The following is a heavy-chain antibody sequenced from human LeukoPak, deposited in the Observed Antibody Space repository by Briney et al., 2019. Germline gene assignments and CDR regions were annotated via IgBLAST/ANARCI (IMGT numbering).Heavy chain of an antibody. D-gene: IGHD4-23*01. V-gene: IGHV4-4*07. J-gene: IGHJ6*03. CDR2: IFSTGST. Sequence: SETLSLTCSVSGGSISDYYWSWVRQPAGKGLEWIGRIFSTGSTNYNPSLKNRVTMSLDTSKNQFSLTLKSGTAADTAVYYCARDARGGHAGNLLPGHCVFMVFLGKGATVTVSS. CDR1: GGSISDYY. CDR3: ARDARGGHAGNLLPGHCVFMVF.